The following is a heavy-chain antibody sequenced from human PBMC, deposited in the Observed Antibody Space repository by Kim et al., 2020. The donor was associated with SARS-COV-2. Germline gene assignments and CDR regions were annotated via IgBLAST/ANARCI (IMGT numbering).Heavy chain of an antibody. J-gene: IGHJ5*02. CDR2: VYHDGDS. Sequence: SETLSLTCAVSGGSISTSDYYWGWIRQPPGKGLEWIGNVYHDGDSYYNPFFKSRATTSPDTSSTQFSLSLRLVTAAATAVYCCGRYECSGPYPTALYPWG. D-gene: IGHD3-10*02. V-gene: IGHV4-39*07. CDR3: GRYECSGPYPTALYP. CDR1: GGSISTSDYY.